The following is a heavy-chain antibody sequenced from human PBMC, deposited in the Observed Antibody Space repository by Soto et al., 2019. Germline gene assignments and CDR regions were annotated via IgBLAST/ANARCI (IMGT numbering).Heavy chain of an antibody. CDR3: ARDASRYCSGGSCYTEAFDI. CDR2: IYHSGST. CDR1: GGSISSGGYS. J-gene: IGHJ3*02. Sequence: SETLSLTCAVSGGSISSGGYSWSWIRQPPGKGLGWIGYIYHSGSTYYNPSLKSRVTISVDRSKNQLSLKLSSVTAADTAVYYCARDASRYCSGGSCYTEAFDIWGQGTMVTVSS. V-gene: IGHV4-30-2*01. D-gene: IGHD2-15*01.